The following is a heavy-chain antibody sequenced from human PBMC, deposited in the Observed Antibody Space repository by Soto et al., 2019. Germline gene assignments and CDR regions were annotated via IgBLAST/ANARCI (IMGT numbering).Heavy chain of an antibody. CDR2: ISGYNGNT. V-gene: IGHV1-18*01. D-gene: IGHD4-17*01. Sequence: QVQVVQSGAEVKKPGASVKVSCKTSGYTFTSYDISWVRQAPGQELEWMGWISGYNGNTNYAQKLQGRVTMTTDTSTSTAYLELRSLRSDDTAVYYCARESATTHDGFDIWGQGTMVIVSS. CDR1: GYTFTSYD. J-gene: IGHJ3*02. CDR3: ARESATTHDGFDI.